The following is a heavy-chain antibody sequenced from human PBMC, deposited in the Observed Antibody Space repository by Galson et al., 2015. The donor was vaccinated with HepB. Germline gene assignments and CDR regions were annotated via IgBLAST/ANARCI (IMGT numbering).Heavy chain of an antibody. D-gene: IGHD6-19*01. V-gene: IGHV3-30*18. J-gene: IGHJ4*02. CDR2: ISYDGSNK. Sequence: SLRLSCAASGFTFSSYGMHWVRQAPGKGLEWVAVISYDGSNKYYADSVKGRFTISRDNSKNTLYLQMNSLRAEDTAVYYCAKDSKSIAVAYYFDYWGQGTLVTVSS. CDR1: GFTFSSYG. CDR3: AKDSKSIAVAYYFDY.